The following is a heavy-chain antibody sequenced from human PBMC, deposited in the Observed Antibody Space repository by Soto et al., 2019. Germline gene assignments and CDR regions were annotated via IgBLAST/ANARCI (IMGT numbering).Heavy chain of an antibody. D-gene: IGHD2-21*02. CDR3: ERDPRRDYSSDY. CDR1: GYTFTSYG. Sequence: QVQLVQSGAEVKKPGASVKVSCKASGYTFTSYGISWVRQAPGQGLEWMGWISAYNGNTNYAQKLQGRLTMTTDTTTSSAYLELRSLRSDVTDVYDCERDPRRDYSSDYCGQRTLVTVSS. CDR2: ISAYNGNT. V-gene: IGHV1-18*01. J-gene: IGHJ4*02.